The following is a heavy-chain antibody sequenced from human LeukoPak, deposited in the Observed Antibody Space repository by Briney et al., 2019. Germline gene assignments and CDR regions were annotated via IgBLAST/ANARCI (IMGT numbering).Heavy chain of an antibody. CDR2: IYPGDSDT. Sequence: GEFLKISCKGSGYSFTSYWIGWVRQMPGKGLEWMGIIYPGDSDTRYSPSFQGQVTISADKSISTAYLQWSSLKASDTAMYYCARQNDYVWGSYRKDNWFDPWGQGTLVTVSS. D-gene: IGHD3-16*02. CDR1: GYSFTSYW. V-gene: IGHV5-51*01. CDR3: ARQNDYVWGSYRKDNWFDP. J-gene: IGHJ5*02.